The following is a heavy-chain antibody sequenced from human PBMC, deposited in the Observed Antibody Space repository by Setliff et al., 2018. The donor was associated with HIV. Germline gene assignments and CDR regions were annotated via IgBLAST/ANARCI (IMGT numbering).Heavy chain of an antibody. CDR3: ARSTVGAGASFP. CDR1: GDSINTHY. CDR2: ISHSGNT. Sequence: SETLSLTCTVSGDSINTHYWSWIRQPPGKGLEWIGCISHSGNTNFNPSLNSRVTISLDTSKNQFYLRLTSLTAADTAIYYCARSTVGAGASFPWGRGILVTVSS. V-gene: IGHV4-59*11. D-gene: IGHD1-26*01. J-gene: IGHJ5*02.